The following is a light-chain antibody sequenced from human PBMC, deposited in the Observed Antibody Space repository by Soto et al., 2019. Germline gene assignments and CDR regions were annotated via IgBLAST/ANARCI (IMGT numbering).Light chain of an antibody. CDR3: QHYNSYSEA. J-gene: IGKJ1*01. CDR2: KAS. Sequence: DIQMTQSPSTLSASVGDRVTITCRASQSISSWLAWYQQKPGKAPKLLIYKASGLESGVPSRFSGSGSGTEFTLTISSLQPADFATYYCQHYNSYSEAFGQGTKVDIK. CDR1: QSISSW. V-gene: IGKV1-5*03.